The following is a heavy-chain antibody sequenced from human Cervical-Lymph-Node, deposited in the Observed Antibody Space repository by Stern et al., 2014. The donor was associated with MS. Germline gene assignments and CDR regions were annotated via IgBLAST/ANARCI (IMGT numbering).Heavy chain of an antibody. Sequence: QITLKESGPTLVKPTQTLTLTCTFSGFSLTTDKVSVGWIRQPPGRALQWLAIIYGDDEKRYSPSMNGRLSVTRDASKNQVVLTMANMDPADTATYYCAHSLFRGGWQISYFFDYWGQGTLVTVSS. D-gene: IGHD5-24*01. J-gene: IGHJ4*02. CDR3: AHSLFRGGWQISYFFDY. CDR2: IYGDDEK. V-gene: IGHV2-5*02. CDR1: GFSLTTDKVS.